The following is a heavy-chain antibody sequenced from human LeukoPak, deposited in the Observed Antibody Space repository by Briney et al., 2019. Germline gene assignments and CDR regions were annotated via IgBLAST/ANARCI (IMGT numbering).Heavy chain of an antibody. CDR3: ATDRGYTYGLWFFDY. Sequence: SETLSLTCTVSGGSVSNYYLSWIRQPAGKGLEWIGRTYISGSTNYNPSLKGRVSMSIDTSENQFSLKLSSVTAADTAVYYCATDRGYTYGLWFFDYWGQGTRVTVSS. CDR1: GGSVSNYY. CDR2: TYISGST. V-gene: IGHV4-4*07. J-gene: IGHJ4*02. D-gene: IGHD5-18*01.